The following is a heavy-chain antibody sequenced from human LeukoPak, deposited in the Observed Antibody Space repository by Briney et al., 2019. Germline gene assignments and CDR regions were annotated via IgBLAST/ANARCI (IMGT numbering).Heavy chain of an antibody. CDR3: ARRRWSGYSAYYYYMDV. V-gene: IGHV4-4*07. D-gene: IGHD3-3*01. Sequence: SETLSLTCTVSGGSISSYYWSWIRQPAGKGLEWIGRIDTSGNTNYKPSLKSRVTMSVDTSKNQFSLKLSSVTAADTAVYYCARRRWSGYSAYYYYMDVWGKGTTVTVSS. CDR2: IDTSGNT. CDR1: GGSISSYY. J-gene: IGHJ6*03.